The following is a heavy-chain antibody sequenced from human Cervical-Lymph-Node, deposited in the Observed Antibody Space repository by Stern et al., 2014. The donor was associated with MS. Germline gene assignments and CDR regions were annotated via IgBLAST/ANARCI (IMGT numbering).Heavy chain of an antibody. CDR1: GFTFSTYA. Sequence: EVHLVESGGGLVQPGGSLRLSCAASGFTFSTYAFSWVRQAPGKGLEWVSSISDSGVYTYYADSVKGSFTISRDNSKSMLYLEMQSLRAEDTAVYHCAKDLGRGVVVVPLYGLDVWGQGTTVTVSS. D-gene: IGHD2-2*01. CDR2: ISDSGVYT. CDR3: AKDLGRGVVVVPLYGLDV. J-gene: IGHJ6*02. V-gene: IGHV3-23*04.